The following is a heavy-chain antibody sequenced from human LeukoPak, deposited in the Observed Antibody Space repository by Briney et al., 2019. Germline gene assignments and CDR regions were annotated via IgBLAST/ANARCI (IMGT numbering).Heavy chain of an antibody. J-gene: IGHJ5*02. CDR2: ISAYNGNT. Sequence: ASVKVSCKASGYTFTSYGISWVRQAPGQGLEWMGWISAYNGNTNYAQKLQGRVTMTTDTSTSTAYMELRSLISDDTAVYYCARDRAGGYDFWSGYYLIGPWGQGTLVTVSS. D-gene: IGHD3-3*01. CDR1: GYTFTSYG. V-gene: IGHV1-18*01. CDR3: ARDRAGGYDFWSGYYLIGP.